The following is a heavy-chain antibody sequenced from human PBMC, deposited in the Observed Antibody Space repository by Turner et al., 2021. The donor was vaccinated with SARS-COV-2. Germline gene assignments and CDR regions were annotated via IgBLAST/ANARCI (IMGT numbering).Heavy chain of an antibody. CDR2: ISYDGSNK. CDR1: GFTFNNYA. V-gene: IGHV3-30*04. CDR3: AREMSVRDGYNYWSYYFDY. D-gene: IGHD5-12*01. Sequence: QVQLVESGGGVVQHGRSLRLSCAASGFTFNNYAMHWVRQAPGKGLEWVAVISYDGSNKYYADSVKGRFTISRDNSKNTLYLQMNSLRDEDTAVYYCAREMSVRDGYNYWSYYFDYWGQGTLVTVSS. J-gene: IGHJ4*02.